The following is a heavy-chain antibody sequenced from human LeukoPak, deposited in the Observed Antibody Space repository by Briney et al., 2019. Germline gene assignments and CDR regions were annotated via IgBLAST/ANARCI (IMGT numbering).Heavy chain of an antibody. D-gene: IGHD3-9*01. J-gene: IGHJ4*02. Sequence: GAPLRLSCAASGFTFSNYAMSWVRQAPGKGLEWVSATGGGSGIYYADSMKSRFTISRDNSKNTLYLQINSLRAEDTAVYYCAKWGDYDVLTGYYVSDYWGQGTLVTVSS. CDR3: AKWGDYDVLTGYYVSDY. CDR1: GFTFSNYA. V-gene: IGHV3-23*01. CDR2: TGGGSGI.